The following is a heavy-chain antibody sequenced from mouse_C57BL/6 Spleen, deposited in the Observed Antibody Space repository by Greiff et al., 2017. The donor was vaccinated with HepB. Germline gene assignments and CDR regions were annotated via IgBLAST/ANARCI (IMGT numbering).Heavy chain of an antibody. V-gene: IGHV1-52*01. D-gene: IGHD1-1*01. CDR3: ARTYYYGSSHWYFDV. CDR2: IDPSDSET. Sequence: QVQLKQPGAELVRPGSSVKLSCKASGYTFTSYWMHWVKQRPIQGLEWIGNIDPSDSETHYNQKFKDKATLTGDKSSSTAYMQLRCLTAEDSAVYYCARTYYYGSSHWYFDVWGTGTTDTVA. J-gene: IGHJ1*03. CDR1: GYTFTSYW.